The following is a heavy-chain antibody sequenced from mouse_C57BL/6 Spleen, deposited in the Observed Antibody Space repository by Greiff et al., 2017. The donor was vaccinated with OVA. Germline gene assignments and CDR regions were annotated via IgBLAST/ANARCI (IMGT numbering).Heavy chain of an antibody. V-gene: IGHV1-69*02. CDR3: AGTTTAGRSGFDY. Sequence: VQLQQPGAELVRPGASVKLSCKASGYTFTSYWMHWVKQRPGQGLEWIGDIDPSDSDTSYNQKFKGKATLTVDKSSSTAYMQLSSLTSEDSAVYDCAGTTTAGRSGFDYWGQGTTLTVSS. CDR1: GYTFTSYW. J-gene: IGHJ2*01. D-gene: IGHD1-2*01. CDR2: IDPSDSDT.